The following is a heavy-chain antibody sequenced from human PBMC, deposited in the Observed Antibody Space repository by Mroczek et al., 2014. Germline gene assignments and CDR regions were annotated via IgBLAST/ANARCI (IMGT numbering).Heavy chain of an antibody. J-gene: IGHJ5*02. V-gene: IGHV4-34*01. Sequence: QVQLQESGAGLLKPSETLSLTCAVYGGSFSGYYWSWIRQPPGKGLEWIGEINHSGSTNYNPSLKSRVTISVDTSKNQFSLKLSSVTAADTAVYYCARGIHTAMVTRRGNWFDPWGQGTLVTVSS. CDR3: ARGIHTAMVTRRGNWFDP. CDR1: GGSFSGYY. D-gene: IGHD5-18*01. CDR2: INHSGST.